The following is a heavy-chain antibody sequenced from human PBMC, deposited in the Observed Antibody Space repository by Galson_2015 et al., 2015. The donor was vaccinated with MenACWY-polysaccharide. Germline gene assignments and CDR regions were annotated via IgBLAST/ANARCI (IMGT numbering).Heavy chain of an antibody. Sequence: SVKVSCKASGYTFTSYDVIWVRQATGQGLEWMGWMNPKSGNTGYLQKFQGRVTMTRNTSTTTAYMDLSSLRSEDTAAYYCARRQYYDFWSGRGGGLDVWGQGTTITVSS. D-gene: IGHD3-3*01. CDR2: MNPKSGNT. V-gene: IGHV1-8*01. J-gene: IGHJ6*02. CDR3: ARRQYYDFWSGRGGGLDV. CDR1: GYTFTSYD.